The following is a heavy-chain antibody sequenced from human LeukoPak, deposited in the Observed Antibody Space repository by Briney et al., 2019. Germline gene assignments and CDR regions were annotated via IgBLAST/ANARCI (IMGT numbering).Heavy chain of an antibody. J-gene: IGHJ5*02. V-gene: IGHV4-34*01. CDR3: ARETMVRGVISWFDP. CDR2: INHSGST. D-gene: IGHD3-10*01. Sequence: SEILSLTCAVYGGSFSGYYWSWIRQPPGKGLEWIGEINHSGSTNYNPSLKGRVTISVDTSKNQFSLKLSSVTAADTAVYYCARETMVRGVISWFDPWGQGTLVTVSS. CDR1: GGSFSGYY.